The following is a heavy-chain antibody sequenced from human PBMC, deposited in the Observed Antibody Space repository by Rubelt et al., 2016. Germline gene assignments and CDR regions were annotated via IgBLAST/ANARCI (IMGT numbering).Heavy chain of an antibody. CDR2: IYCDDDK. J-gene: IGHJ4*02. CDR3: AHRGWLWFDY. D-gene: IGHD2-21*01. Sequence: QITLKESGPTLVIPTQTLTLTCTFSGFSLSTSGVAVGWIRQPPGKALEWLALIYCDDDKRYSPSLRSRLTITKDTSKSQVVLRMNKLDPVDTATYFCAHRGWLWFDYWGQGTLVSVSS. CDR1: GFSLSTSGVA. V-gene: IGHV2-5*02.